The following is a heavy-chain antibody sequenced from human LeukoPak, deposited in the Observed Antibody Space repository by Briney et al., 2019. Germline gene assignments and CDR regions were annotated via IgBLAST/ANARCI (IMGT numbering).Heavy chain of an antibody. CDR1: GYTLTELS. CDR3: ATQQLVRFVLRFQH. V-gene: IGHV1-24*01. CDR2: FDPEDGET. J-gene: IGHJ1*01. Sequence: ASVKVSCKVSGYTLTELSMHWVRQAPGKGREWMGRFDPEDGETIYAQKFQGRVTMTEDTSTNTAYMELSSLRSEDTAVYYCATQQLVRFVLRFQHWGQGTLVTVSS. D-gene: IGHD6-13*01.